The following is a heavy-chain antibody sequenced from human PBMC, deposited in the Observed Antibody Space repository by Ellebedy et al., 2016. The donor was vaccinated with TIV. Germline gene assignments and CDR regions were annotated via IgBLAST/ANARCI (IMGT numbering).Heavy chain of an antibody. CDR2: IRQDGGLK. V-gene: IGHV3-7*01. D-gene: IGHD6-13*01. CDR1: GFTFSSYN. J-gene: IGHJ2*01. CDR3: ASLTQGSNRYWFFAL. Sequence: GESLKISCAASGFTFSSYNMNWVRQAPGKGLEWVASIRQDGGLKHYVNSVEGRFTISRDNARNSLYLQMQSLRVEDTAVYYCASLTQGSNRYWFFALWGRGTLVTVSS.